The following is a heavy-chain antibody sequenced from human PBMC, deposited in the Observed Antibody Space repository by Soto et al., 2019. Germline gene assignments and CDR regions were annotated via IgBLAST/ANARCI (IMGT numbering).Heavy chain of an antibody. D-gene: IGHD3-16*01. Sequence: QVQLQESGPGLVKPSETLSLTCTVSGGSISSYYWSWIRQPPGKGLEWIGYIYYSGSTNYNPSLKSRVTISVDTSKNQCALKLSSVNAADTAVYCCARHGAVGDNCDCWGQGTLLIVSS. J-gene: IGHJ4*02. CDR1: GGSISSYY. V-gene: IGHV4-59*08. CDR3: ARHGAVGDNCDC. CDR2: IYYSGST.